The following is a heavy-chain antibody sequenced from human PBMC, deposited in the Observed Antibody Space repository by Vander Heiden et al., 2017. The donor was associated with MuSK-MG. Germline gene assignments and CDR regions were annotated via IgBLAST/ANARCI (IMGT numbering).Heavy chain of an antibody. CDR3: ARSGRGSSWYRTKTYYYYGMDV. CDR2: IIPIFGIA. V-gene: IGHV1-69*17. Sequence: QVQLVQSGAEVKKPGSSVRVSCKASGGTFSSYAISWVRQAPGQGLEWVGGIIPIFGIANYAQKFQGRVTITADKSTSTAYMELSSLRSEDTAVYYCARSGRGSSWYRTKTYYYYGMDVWGQGTTVTVSS. J-gene: IGHJ6*02. CDR1: GGTFSSYA. D-gene: IGHD6-13*01.